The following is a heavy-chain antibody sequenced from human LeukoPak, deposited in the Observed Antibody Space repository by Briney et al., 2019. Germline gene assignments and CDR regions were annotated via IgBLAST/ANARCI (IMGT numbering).Heavy chain of an antibody. D-gene: IGHD2-15*01. V-gene: IGHV4-31*03. Sequence: PSQTLSLTCTVSGGSITSGGSYWGWIRQHPGKGLEWIGYIYYTGSTNYNPSLKKRLSMSIDTSKGRVSLKLNSVTAVDTAVYYCARRVGKYPTYYFDFWGQGALVTVSS. CDR2: IYYTGST. CDR3: ARRVGKYPTYYFDF. J-gene: IGHJ4*02. CDR1: GGSITSGGSY.